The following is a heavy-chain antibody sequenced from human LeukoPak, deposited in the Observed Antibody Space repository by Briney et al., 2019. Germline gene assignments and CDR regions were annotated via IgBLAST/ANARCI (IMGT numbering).Heavy chain of an antibody. J-gene: IGHJ4*02. D-gene: IGHD6-19*01. Sequence: PGGSLRLSCAASGFTFSSYGMHWVRQATGKGLKWVAVIWYDGSNKYYADSVKGRFTISRDNARNTLYLQMNSLRAEDTAMYFCARTPRGYNSGTFFDYWGQGTLVTVSS. CDR3: ARTPRGYNSGTFFDY. V-gene: IGHV3-33*01. CDR2: IWYDGSNK. CDR1: GFTFSSYG.